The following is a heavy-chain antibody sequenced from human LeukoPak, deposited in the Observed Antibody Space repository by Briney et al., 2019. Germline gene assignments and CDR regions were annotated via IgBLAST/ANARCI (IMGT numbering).Heavy chain of an antibody. CDR2: ISAYNGNT. D-gene: IGHD4-11*01. CDR1: GYTFTSYG. CDR3: ARDPGLTSNYDLLFDY. Sequence: VASVKVSCKASGYTFTSYGISWVRQAPGQGLEWMGWISAYNGNTNYAQKLQGRVTMTTDTSTSTAYMELRSLRSDDTAVYYCARDPGLTSNYDLLFDYWGQGTLVTVSS. V-gene: IGHV1-18*01. J-gene: IGHJ4*02.